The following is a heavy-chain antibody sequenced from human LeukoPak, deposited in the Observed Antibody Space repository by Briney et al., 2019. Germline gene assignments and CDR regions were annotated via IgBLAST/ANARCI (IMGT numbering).Heavy chain of an antibody. V-gene: IGHV5-51*01. CDR1: GYSFTSYW. CDR3: ARLGYYSSTSCALPGVNWFEP. D-gene: IGHD2-2*01. J-gene: IGHJ5*02. CDR2: IYPGDSGT. Sequence: GEPLKISCKGSGYSFTSYWIGWVRQMPGKGLEWMGIIYPGDSGTRYSPSFQGQVTISADKSISTAYLQWSSLKASDTAMYYCARLGYYSSTSCALPGVNWFEPWGQGTLVTVSS.